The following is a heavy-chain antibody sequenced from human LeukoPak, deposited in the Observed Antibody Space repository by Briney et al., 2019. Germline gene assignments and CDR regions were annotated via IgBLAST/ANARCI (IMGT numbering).Heavy chain of an antibody. Sequence: GGSLRLSCAASRFTFSIYWMSWVRQAPGKGLEWVANIKEDGSERYYVDSVKGRFTISRDNAKNSLYLQMNSLRAEDTAVYYCARIEYSRGWVPFDYWGQGTLVTVSS. CDR3: ARIEYSRGWVPFDY. D-gene: IGHD6-19*01. CDR2: IKEDGSER. V-gene: IGHV3-7*01. J-gene: IGHJ4*02. CDR1: RFTFSIYW.